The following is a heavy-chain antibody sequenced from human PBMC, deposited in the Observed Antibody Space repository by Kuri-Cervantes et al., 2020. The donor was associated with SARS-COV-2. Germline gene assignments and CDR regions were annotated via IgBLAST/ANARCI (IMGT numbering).Heavy chain of an antibody. V-gene: IGHV1-18*01. CDR1: GYTFTRYG. CDR2: INGYNGNI. Sequence: ASVKVSCKASGYTFTRYGISWVRQAPGQGLEWMGWINGYNGNINYAQKYQGRVTVTTDTSTGTAYMELRRLRSDDTAVYYCARASGMYYYGSGSYYNLVSWFDPWGQGTLVTVSS. J-gene: IGHJ5*02. CDR3: ARASGMYYYGSGSYYNLVSWFDP. D-gene: IGHD3-10*01.